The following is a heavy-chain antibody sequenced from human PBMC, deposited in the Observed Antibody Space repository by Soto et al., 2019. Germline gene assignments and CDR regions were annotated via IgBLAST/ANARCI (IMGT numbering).Heavy chain of an antibody. CDR3: ASDAFDI. CDR1: GFSFSNYG. V-gene: IGHV3-64*01. CDR2: ISSNGGTT. J-gene: IGHJ3*02. Sequence: SLRLSCAASGFSFSNYGMHWVRQAPGKGLEYVSAISSNGGTTYYANSVKGRFTISRDNSKNTLYLQMGSLRAEDMAVYYCASDAFDIWGQGTMVTVSS.